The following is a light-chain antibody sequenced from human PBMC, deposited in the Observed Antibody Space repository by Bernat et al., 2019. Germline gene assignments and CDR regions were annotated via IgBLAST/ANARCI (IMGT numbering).Light chain of an antibody. J-gene: IGKJ3*01. CDR2: GAS. CDR3: QQSGRSPIFT. V-gene: IGKV3-20*01. Sequence: EIVLTQSPGTLSLSPGERATLSCRASQSVSSSYLAWYQQKPGQAPRLLIYGASSRATGIPDRFSGSWSGTDFTLTISRLEPEDFAVYYCQQSGRSPIFTFGPGTKVDVK. CDR1: QSVSSSY.